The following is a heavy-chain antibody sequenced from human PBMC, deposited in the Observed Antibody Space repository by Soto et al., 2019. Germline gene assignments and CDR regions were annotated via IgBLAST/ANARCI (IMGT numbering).Heavy chain of an antibody. CDR1: GFSLSTSGVG. V-gene: IGHV2-5*02. D-gene: IGHD2-15*01. J-gene: IGHJ4*02. CDR3: SQTPAAKFYS. Sequence: SGPTLVNPTQTLTLTCTFSGFSLSTSGVGVGWIRQPPGKALEWLGIIYWDDDKRYSPSLKSRLTITKDTSKNQVVLTMTNMAPVDTATYFCSQTPAAKFYSWGQGNLVTVSS. CDR2: IYWDDDK.